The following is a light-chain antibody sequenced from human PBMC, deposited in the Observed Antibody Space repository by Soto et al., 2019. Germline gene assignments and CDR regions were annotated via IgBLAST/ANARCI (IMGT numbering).Light chain of an antibody. Sequence: QSVLTQPASVSGSPGQSITISCTGTTSDVGAYNHVSWYQHHPGRAPKLMIFEVSNRPSGVSNRFSASKSGHTASLTISGLQAEDEADYYCSSYTNRDTLVFGGGTKLTVL. CDR1: TSDVGAYNH. J-gene: IGLJ3*02. CDR2: EVS. CDR3: SSYTNRDTLV. V-gene: IGLV2-14*01.